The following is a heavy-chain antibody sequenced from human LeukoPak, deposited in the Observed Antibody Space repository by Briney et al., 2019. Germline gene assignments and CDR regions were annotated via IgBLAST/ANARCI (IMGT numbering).Heavy chain of an antibody. V-gene: IGHV5-51*01. J-gene: IGHJ4*02. CDR1: GYRFSDFW. CDR2: IYPGNSNT. CDR3: ARHNNWAFDY. D-gene: IGHD2/OR15-2a*01. Sequence: GESLKISCKGSGYRFSDFWIDWVRQMPGRGLEWMGVIYPGNSNTAYSPSFQGQVTISADKSISTAYLQWSSLKASDTAIYYCARHNNWAFDYWDRGTLLTVSS.